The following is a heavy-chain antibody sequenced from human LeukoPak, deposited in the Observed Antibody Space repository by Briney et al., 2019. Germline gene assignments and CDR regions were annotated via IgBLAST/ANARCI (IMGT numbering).Heavy chain of an antibody. Sequence: GGSLRLSCAASGFTVSSNYMSWVRQAPGTGLEWVSVIYSGGSTYYADSVKGRFTISRDNSKNTLYLQMNSLRAEDTAVYYCARPGPQLGLYFDYWGQGTLVTVSS. CDR2: IYSGGST. CDR3: ARPGPQLGLYFDY. V-gene: IGHV3-66*04. CDR1: GFTVSSNY. D-gene: IGHD6-13*01. J-gene: IGHJ4*02.